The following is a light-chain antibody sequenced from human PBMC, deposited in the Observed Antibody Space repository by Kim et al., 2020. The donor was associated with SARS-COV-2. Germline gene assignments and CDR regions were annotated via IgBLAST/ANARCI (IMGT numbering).Light chain of an antibody. CDR3: SSYAGSNNVV. J-gene: IGLJ2*01. CDR2: EVS. CDR1: SSDVGGYNY. Sequence: GQSFTISCTETSSDVGGYNYVSWYQQHPGKAPKLMIYEVSKRPSGVPDRFSGSKSGNTASLTVSGLQAEDEADYYCSSYAGSNNVVFGGGTQLTVL. V-gene: IGLV2-8*01.